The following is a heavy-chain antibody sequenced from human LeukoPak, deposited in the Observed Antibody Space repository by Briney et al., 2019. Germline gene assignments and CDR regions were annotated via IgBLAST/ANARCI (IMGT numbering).Heavy chain of an antibody. D-gene: IGHD2-21*01. J-gene: IGHJ3*02. CDR2: IHTSGNT. CDR3: ARDRGGDSFDI. CDR1: GGSVSSGNFY. Sequence: SETLSLTCTVSGGSVSSGNFYWTWIRQPARNQLEWIGRIHTSGNTNHNPSLWSRVTISTDTSKNQFSLTLNFVTAADTAVYYCARDRGGDSFDIWGQGTTVTVSS. V-gene: IGHV4-61*02.